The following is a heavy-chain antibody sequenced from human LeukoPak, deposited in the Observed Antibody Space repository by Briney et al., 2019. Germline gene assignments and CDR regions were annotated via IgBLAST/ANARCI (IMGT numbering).Heavy chain of an antibody. CDR1: GYTFTSYG. CDR3: ARGKPSGYGDYGIDY. Sequence: GASVKVSCKASGYTFTSYGISWVRQAPGQGLEWMGWVSAYNGNTNYAQKLQGRVTMTTDTSTSTAYMELRSLRSDDTAVYYCARGKPSGYGDYGIDYWGQGTLVTVSS. CDR2: VSAYNGNT. V-gene: IGHV1-18*01. J-gene: IGHJ4*02. D-gene: IGHD4-17*01.